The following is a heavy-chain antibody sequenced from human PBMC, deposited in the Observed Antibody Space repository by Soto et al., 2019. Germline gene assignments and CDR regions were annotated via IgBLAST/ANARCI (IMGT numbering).Heavy chain of an antibody. CDR2: ISSVSSTI. Sequence: EVQLVESGGGMIQPGGSLRLSCAASGFTFSSYAMNWVRQAPGKGLEWISYISSVSSTIFYADSVKGRFTISRDNAKNPLYLHMNSLRDEDTAVYYCARGYYYGSGRWYYYGMDVWGQGTTVTVSS. CDR3: ARGYYYGSGRWYYYGMDV. J-gene: IGHJ6*02. CDR1: GFTFSSYA. V-gene: IGHV3-48*02. D-gene: IGHD3-10*01.